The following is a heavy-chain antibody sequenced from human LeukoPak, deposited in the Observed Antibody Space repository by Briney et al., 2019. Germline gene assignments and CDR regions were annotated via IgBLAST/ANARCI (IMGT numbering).Heavy chain of an antibody. J-gene: IGHJ3*02. CDR3: ARGIRGYYYGTSGYSGGGFDI. CDR1: GGSFSSGDYY. CDR2: IYYSGST. D-gene: IGHD3-22*01. V-gene: IGHV4-30-4*01. Sequence: PSETLSLTCSVSGGSFSSGDYYLTWIRQPPGKGLEWIGHIYYSGSTYYNPSLKSRVTMSVDTSKNQFPLNLSSVTAADTAVYYCARGIRGYYYGTSGYSGGGFDIWGQGTMVTVSS.